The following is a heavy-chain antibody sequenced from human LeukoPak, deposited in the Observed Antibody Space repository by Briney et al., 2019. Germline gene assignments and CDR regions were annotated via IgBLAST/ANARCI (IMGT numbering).Heavy chain of an antibody. J-gene: IGHJ4*02. V-gene: IGHV4-39*07. CDR3: AREGCSGGSCYPRDYYFDH. CDR1: GGSISSSSYY. CDR2: IYYSGST. Sequence: PSETLSLTCTVSGGSISSSSYYWGWIRQPPGKGLEWIGSIYYSGSTYYNPSLKSRVTISVDTSKNQFSLKLSSVTAADTAVYYCAREGCSGGSCYPRDYYFDHWGQGTLVTVSS. D-gene: IGHD2-15*01.